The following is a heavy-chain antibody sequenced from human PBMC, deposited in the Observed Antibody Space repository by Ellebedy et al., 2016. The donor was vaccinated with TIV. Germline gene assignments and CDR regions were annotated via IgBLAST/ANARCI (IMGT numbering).Heavy chain of an antibody. J-gene: IGHJ4*02. CDR1: GCSISSGGYY. V-gene: IGHV4-61*08. CDR3: ARDREYYFDY. CDR2: IYYSGST. Sequence: MPSETLSLTCTVSGCSISSGGYYWSWSRQHPGKGLEWIGYIYYSGSTNYNPSLKSRITISVDTSKNQFSLKLSSVTAADTAVYYCARDREYYFDYWGQGTLVTVSS.